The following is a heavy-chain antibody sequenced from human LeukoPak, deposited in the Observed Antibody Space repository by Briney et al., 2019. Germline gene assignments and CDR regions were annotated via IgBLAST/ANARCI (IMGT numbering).Heavy chain of an antibody. CDR2: IYYSGST. CDR1: GYSISSSYY. CDR3: ARRRDSNGYYLMDDY. J-gene: IGHJ4*02. V-gene: IGHV4-39*01. D-gene: IGHD3-22*01. Sequence: SETLSLTCTVSGYSISSSYYWGWIRQPPGKGLEWIGSIYYSGSTYYNPSLKSRVTISVDTSKNQFSLKLSSVTAADTAVYYCARRRDSNGYYLMDDYWGQGTLVTVSS.